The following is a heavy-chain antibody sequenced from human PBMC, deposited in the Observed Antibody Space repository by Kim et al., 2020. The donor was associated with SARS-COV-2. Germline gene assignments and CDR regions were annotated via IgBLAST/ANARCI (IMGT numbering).Heavy chain of an antibody. CDR2: QDESEK. J-gene: IGHJ4*02. Sequence: QDESEKYYVDSVKGRFTISRDNAKNSVYLQMNSLGAGDTAVYYCTRKWDYWGQGTLVTVSS. V-gene: IGHV3-7*04. CDR3: TRKWDY. D-gene: IGHD1-26*01.